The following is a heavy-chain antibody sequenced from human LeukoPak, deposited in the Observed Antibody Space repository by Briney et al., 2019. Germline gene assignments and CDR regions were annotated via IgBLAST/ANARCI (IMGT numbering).Heavy chain of an antibody. J-gene: IGHJ4*02. CDR1: GFTFSNYA. CDR2: IWYDGSNT. D-gene: IGHD6-19*01. CDR3: ARPSWSPGYNSGWFDY. V-gene: IGHV3-33*01. Sequence: GRSLRLSCAASGFTFSNYAMHWVRQAPGKGLEWVTVIWYDGSNTYYADSVKGRFTISRDNSKNMLYLQINSLRAEDTAIYYCARPSWSPGYNSGWFDYWGQGTVVTVSS.